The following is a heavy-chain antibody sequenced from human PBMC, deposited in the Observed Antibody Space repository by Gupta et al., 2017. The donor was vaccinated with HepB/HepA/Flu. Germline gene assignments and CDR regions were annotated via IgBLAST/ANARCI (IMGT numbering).Heavy chain of an antibody. J-gene: IGHJ4*02. CDR1: GFSFSAYI. Sequence: EVQLLESGGGLVQTGGSLRLSCAASGFSFSAYIMSWVRQAPGKGLEWLSAIDAAGGYADYADSVRGRFTISRDNSKNTLYLHMNSLRVEDTAVYYCAKREGTSTAHLDYWGQGTLVTVSS. CDR2: IDAAGGYA. V-gene: IGHV3-23*01. CDR3: AKREGTSTAHLDY. D-gene: IGHD1-7*01.